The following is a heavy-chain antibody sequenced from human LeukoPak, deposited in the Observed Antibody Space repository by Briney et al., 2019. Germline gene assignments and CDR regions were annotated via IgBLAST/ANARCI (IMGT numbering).Heavy chain of an antibody. CDR3: AKDLDSSAEGGY. CDR2: IWYDGSNK. V-gene: IGHV3-33*06. J-gene: IGHJ4*02. Sequence: GGSLRLSCAASAFTFSSYGMHWVRQAPGKGLEWVAVIWYDGSNKYYADSVKGRFTISRDNSKNTLYLQMNSLRAEDTAVYYCAKDLDSSAEGGYWGQGTLVTVSS. D-gene: IGHD3-22*01. CDR1: AFTFSSYG.